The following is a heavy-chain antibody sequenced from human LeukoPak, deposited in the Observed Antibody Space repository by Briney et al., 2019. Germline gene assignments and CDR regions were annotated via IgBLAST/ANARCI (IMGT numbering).Heavy chain of an antibody. D-gene: IGHD3-22*01. J-gene: IGHJ3*02. CDR3: ARDTYYYDSSGYPNAFDI. V-gene: IGHV1-69*04. CDR2: IIPILGIA. Sequence: ASVKVSCKASGGTFSSDAISWVRQAPGQGLEWMGRIIPILGIANYAQKFQGRVTITADKSTSTAYMELSSLRSEDTAVYYCARDTYYYDSSGYPNAFDIWGQGTMVTVSS. CDR1: GGTFSSDA.